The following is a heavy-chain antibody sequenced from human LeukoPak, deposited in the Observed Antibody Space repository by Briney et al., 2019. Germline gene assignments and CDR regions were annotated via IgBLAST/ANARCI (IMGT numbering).Heavy chain of an antibody. CDR2: IYSGGST. V-gene: IGHV3-53*01. CDR1: GFTVSSKY. J-gene: IGHJ4*02. Sequence: GGSLRLSCAASGFTVSSKYMSWVRKAPGKGLEWVSVIYSGGSTYYADSVKGRFTISRDNSKNTLFLHMNSLRAEDTAVYYCARDLGYAPDYWGQGTLVTVSS. D-gene: IGHD5-12*01. CDR3: ARDLGYAPDY.